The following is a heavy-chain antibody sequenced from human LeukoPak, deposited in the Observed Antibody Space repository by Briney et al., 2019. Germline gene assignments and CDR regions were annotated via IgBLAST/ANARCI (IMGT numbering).Heavy chain of an antibody. V-gene: IGHV4-31*03. J-gene: IGHJ4*02. Sequence: SETLSLTCTVSGGSISSGGYYWSWIRQHPGKGLEWIGYIYYSGSTYYNPSLKSRVTISVDTSKNHFSLKLSSVTAADTAVYYCAREVRSLEWSALDYWGQGTLVTVSS. CDR1: GGSISSGGYY. CDR3: AREVRSLEWSALDY. D-gene: IGHD3-3*01. CDR2: IYYSGST.